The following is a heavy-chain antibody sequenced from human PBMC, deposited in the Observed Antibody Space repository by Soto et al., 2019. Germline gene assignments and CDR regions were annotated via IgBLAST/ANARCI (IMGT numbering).Heavy chain of an antibody. CDR2: ISYDGSYK. Sequence: QVQLVESGGGVVQPGRSLRLSCAASGFTFSSYGMHWVRQAPGKGLEWVAVISYDGSYKYYADSMKGRVTISRDNSKNTLYVQRNSLRAEDTAVYYCATEGSVVATTPDFDYWGQGTLVTVSS. D-gene: IGHD5-12*01. CDR3: ATEGSVVATTPDFDY. V-gene: IGHV3-30*03. CDR1: GFTFSSYG. J-gene: IGHJ4*02.